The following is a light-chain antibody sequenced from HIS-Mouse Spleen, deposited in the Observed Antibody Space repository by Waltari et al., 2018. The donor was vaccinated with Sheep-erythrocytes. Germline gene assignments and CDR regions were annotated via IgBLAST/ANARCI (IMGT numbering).Light chain of an antibody. V-gene: IGKV4-1*01. CDR3: QQYYSTPPLT. J-gene: IGKJ4*01. CDR1: QRVLYSSNNKNY. CDR2: WAS. Sequence: DIVMTQSPDSLAVSLGERATINCKSSQRVLYSSNNKNYLAWYQQKPGQPPKLLIYWASTRESGFPDRFSGSGSGTDFTLTISSLQAEDVAVYYCQQYYSTPPLTFGGGTKVEIK.